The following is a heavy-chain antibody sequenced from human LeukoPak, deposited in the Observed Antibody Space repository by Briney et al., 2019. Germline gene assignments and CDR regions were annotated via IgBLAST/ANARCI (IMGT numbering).Heavy chain of an antibody. CDR1: GGSISSSSYY. J-gene: IGHJ4*02. CDR2: IYYSGST. Sequence: SETLSLTCTVSGGSISSSSYYWGWIRQPPGKGLEWIGSIYYSGSTYYNPPLKSRVTISVDTSKNQFSLKLSSVTAADTAVYYCARRRGRGFDYWGQGTLVTVSS. V-gene: IGHV4-39*01. CDR3: ARRRGRGFDY. D-gene: IGHD1-26*01.